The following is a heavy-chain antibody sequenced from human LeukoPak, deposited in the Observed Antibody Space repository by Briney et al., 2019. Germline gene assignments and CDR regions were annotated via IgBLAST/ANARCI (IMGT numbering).Heavy chain of an antibody. CDR2: IYYSGST. D-gene: IGHD2/OR15-2a*01. Sequence: SETLSLTCAVSADSFSSHYWTWIRQPPGKGLEWIGYIYYSGSTNYNPSLKSRVTISVDTSKNQFSLKLSSVTAADTAVYYCARVLSWDFDYWGQGTLVTVSS. J-gene: IGHJ4*02. CDR1: ADSFSSHY. V-gene: IGHV4-59*11. CDR3: ARVLSWDFDY.